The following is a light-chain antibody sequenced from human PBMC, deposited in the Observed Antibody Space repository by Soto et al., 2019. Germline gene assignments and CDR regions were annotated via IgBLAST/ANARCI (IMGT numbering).Light chain of an antibody. Sequence: EIVLTQSTATLSLSPGERATLSCRASQSVSSYLAWYKQKPGQAPRLLIYDASNRATGIPARFSGSGSGTGFTLTISSLEPEDFAVYYYKQRSNWPPITFGHRTRLEIK. CDR3: KQRSNWPPIT. CDR2: DAS. CDR1: QSVSSY. V-gene: IGKV3-11*01. J-gene: IGKJ5*01.